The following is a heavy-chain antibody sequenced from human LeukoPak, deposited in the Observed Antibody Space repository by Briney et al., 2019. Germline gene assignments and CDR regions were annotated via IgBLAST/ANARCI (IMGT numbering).Heavy chain of an antibody. CDR3: ARDYRKAAAGFYYFDY. CDR2: IYHSGST. CDR1: GYSISSGYY. V-gene: IGHV4-38-2*02. Sequence: PSETLSLTCTVSGYSISSGYYWGWIRQPPGKGLEWIGSIYHSGSTYYNPSLKSRVTISVDTSKNQFSLKLSSVTAADTAVYYCARDYRKAAAGFYYFDYWGQGTLVTVSS. D-gene: IGHD6-13*01. J-gene: IGHJ4*02.